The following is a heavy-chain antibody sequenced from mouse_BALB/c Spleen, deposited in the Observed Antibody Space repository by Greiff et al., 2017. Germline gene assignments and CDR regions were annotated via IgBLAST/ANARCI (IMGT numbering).Heavy chain of an antibody. J-gene: IGHJ4*01. CDR2: ISSGGST. V-gene: IGHV5-6-5*01. Sequence: EVQGVESGGGLVKPGGSLKLSCAASGFTFSSYAMSWVRQTPEKRLEWVASISSGGSTYYPDSVKGRFTISRDNARNILYLQMSSLRSEDTAMYYCAREGARVYYAMDYWGQGTSVTVSS. CDR3: AREGARVYYAMDY. CDR1: GFTFSSYA.